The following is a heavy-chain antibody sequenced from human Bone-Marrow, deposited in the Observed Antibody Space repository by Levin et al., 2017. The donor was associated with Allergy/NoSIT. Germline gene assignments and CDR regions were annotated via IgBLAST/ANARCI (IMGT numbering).Heavy chain of an antibody. D-gene: IGHD3-22*01. CDR1: GGSISHYY. CDR2: IYYTGNV. V-gene: IGHV4-59*01. Sequence: GSLRLSCTVSGGSISHYYWSWIRQTPGKGLQWIGYIYYTGNVHYNPSLMSRLTLSVDTSKNQFSLKLRSVTAADTAVYYCARHYDGLLYNFDSWGQGTLVTVSS. J-gene: IGHJ4*02. CDR3: ARHYDGLLYNFDS.